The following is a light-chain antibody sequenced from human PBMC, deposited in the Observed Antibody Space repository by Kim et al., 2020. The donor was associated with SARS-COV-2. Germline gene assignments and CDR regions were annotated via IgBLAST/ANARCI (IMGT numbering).Light chain of an antibody. V-gene: IGKV1-5*01. CDR1: QTIVTW. CDR2: DAS. CDR3: QQYNSYSGT. Sequence: DIQMTQSPSTLSAAVGDRVSITCRASQTIVTWLAWYRQRAGKAPELLIYDASSLQSGVPSRFSGGGSGTEFTLTISSLQAEDFATYYCQQYNSYSGTFGPGTKVDIK. J-gene: IGKJ1*01.